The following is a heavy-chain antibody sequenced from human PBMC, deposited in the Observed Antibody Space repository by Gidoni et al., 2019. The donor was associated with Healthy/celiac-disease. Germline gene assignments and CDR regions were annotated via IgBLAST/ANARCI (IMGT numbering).Heavy chain of an antibody. J-gene: IGHJ5*02. CDR3: ARDMGYGGNPHYNWFDP. CDR1: GGNFRSYA. Sequence: QVQLVQSGAEVKKPGSSVKVSCKASGGNFRSYAISWVRQAPGQGLAWMGGIIPIFGTANSAQKFQGRVTITADKSTSTAYMELSSLRSEDTAVYYCARDMGYGGNPHYNWFDPWGQGTLVTVSS. V-gene: IGHV1-69*06. D-gene: IGHD2-15*01. CDR2: IIPIFGTA.